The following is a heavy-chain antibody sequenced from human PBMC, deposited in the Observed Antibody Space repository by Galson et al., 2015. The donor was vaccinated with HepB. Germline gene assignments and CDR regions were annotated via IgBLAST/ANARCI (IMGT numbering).Heavy chain of an antibody. CDR1: GYTFTAYY. Sequence: SVKVSCKASGYTFTAYYTHWVRQAPGQGLEWMGWINPNSGGTNYAQKFQGRVTMTRDTSISTAYMELSRLRFDDTAVYYCARLYTSGWEGSDYWGQGTLVTVSS. CDR3: ARLYTSGWEGSDY. D-gene: IGHD6-19*01. CDR2: INPNSGGT. J-gene: IGHJ4*02. V-gene: IGHV1-2*02.